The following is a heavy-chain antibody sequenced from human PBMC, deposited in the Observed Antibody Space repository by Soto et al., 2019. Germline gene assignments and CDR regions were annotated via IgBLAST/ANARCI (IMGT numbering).Heavy chain of an antibody. D-gene: IGHD6-19*01. CDR3: ARHGRGSGTYGEYFER. Sequence: SQTLSLTRVISGDSVSSASAARNWIRQSPSRGLEWLGRTFYRCKWYSEYEPSERGRIIFDADTSKNHFSLHLSSVTAEDTAMYFCARHGRGSGTYGEYFERWGQGTLVTVSS. J-gene: IGHJ1*01. V-gene: IGHV6-1*01. CDR1: GDSVSSASAA. CDR2: TFYRCKWYS.